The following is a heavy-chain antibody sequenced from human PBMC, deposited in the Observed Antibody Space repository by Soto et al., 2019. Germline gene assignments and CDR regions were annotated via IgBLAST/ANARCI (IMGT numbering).Heavy chain of an antibody. CDR3: ARDCSSTSCYTTHYYYYGMDV. CDR2: IIPIFGTA. CDR1: GGTFSSYA. V-gene: IGHV1-69*06. Sequence: QVQLVQSGAEVKKPGSSVKVSCKASGGTFSSYAISWVRQAPGQGLEWMGGIIPIFGTANYAQKFQGRVTITADKSTSTAYMERSSLRSEDTAVYYCARDCSSTSCYTTHYYYYGMDVWGQGTTVTVSS. D-gene: IGHD2-2*02. J-gene: IGHJ6*02.